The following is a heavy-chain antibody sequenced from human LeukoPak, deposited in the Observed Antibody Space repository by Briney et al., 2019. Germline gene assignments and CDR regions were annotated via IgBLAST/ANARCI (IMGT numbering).Heavy chain of an antibody. Sequence: ASVKVSCKAFGGTFSSYAIRWVRQAPGQGLEWMGGIIPIFGTANYAQRFQGRVTITADESTSTAYMELSSLRSEDTAVYYCATGAQYGLWGVPYVYYTHVWGTGTTVTVSS. CDR2: IIPIFGTA. J-gene: IGHJ6*03. CDR1: GGTFSSYA. CDR3: ATGAQYGLWGVPYVYYTHV. V-gene: IGHV1-69*13. D-gene: IGHD3-10*01.